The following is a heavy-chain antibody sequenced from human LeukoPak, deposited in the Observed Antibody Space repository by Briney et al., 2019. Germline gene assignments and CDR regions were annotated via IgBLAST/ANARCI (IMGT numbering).Heavy chain of an antibody. CDR2: ISWDGGST. CDR1: GFTFDDYA. J-gene: IGHJ4*02. V-gene: IGHV3-43D*03. Sequence: GGSLRLSCAASGFTFDDYAMRWVRQAPGKGLEWVSLISWDGGSTYYADSVKGRFTISRDNSKNSLYLQMNSLRAEDTALYYCAKATLSGELLDYWGQGTLVTVSS. D-gene: IGHD1-7*01. CDR3: AKATLSGELLDY.